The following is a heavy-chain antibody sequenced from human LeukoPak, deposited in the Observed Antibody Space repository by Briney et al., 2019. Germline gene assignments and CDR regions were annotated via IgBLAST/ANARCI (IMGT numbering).Heavy chain of an antibody. Sequence: ASVKVSCKASGYTFTGYYMHWVRQAPGQGLEWMGWINPNSGGTNYAQKFQGRVTMTRDTSISTAYMGLSRLRSDDTAVYYCARDLDIVVVAAPNWFDPWGQGTLVTVSS. CDR3: ARDLDIVVVAAPNWFDP. D-gene: IGHD2-2*03. CDR1: GYTFTGYY. J-gene: IGHJ5*02. CDR2: INPNSGGT. V-gene: IGHV1-2*02.